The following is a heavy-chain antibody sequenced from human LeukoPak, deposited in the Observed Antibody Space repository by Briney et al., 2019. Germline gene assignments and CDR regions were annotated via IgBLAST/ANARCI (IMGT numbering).Heavy chain of an antibody. CDR3: AKVGRGYSYGSYYFDY. CDR2: ISWNSGSI. Sequence: PGRSLRLSCAASGFTLVDYAMHWVRQAPGKGLEWVSGISWNSGSIGYADSVKGRFTIPRHNAKHSLYLQMNSLRAEDTAVYCCAKVGRGYSYGSYYFDYWGQGTLVTLSS. D-gene: IGHD5-18*01. J-gene: IGHJ4*02. CDR1: GFTLVDYA. V-gene: IGHV3-9*01.